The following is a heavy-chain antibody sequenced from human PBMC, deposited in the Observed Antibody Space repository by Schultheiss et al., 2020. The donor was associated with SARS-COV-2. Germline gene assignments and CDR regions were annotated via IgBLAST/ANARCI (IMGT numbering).Heavy chain of an antibody. CDR3: AREQFLEWSHPRPYGMDV. CDR2: ISYDGTNE. J-gene: IGHJ6*02. V-gene: IGHV3-30*03. D-gene: IGHD3-3*01. Sequence: GESLKISCAASGFTFSSYSMNWVRQAPGKGLQWVALISYDGTNEDYADSVKGRFTISRDNFKNTLYLQMNSLGAEDTAVYYCAREQFLEWSHPRPYGMDVWGQGTTVTVS. CDR1: GFTFSSYS.